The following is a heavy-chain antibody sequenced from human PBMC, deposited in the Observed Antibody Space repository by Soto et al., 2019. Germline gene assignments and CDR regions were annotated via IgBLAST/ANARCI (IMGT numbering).Heavy chain of an antibody. Sequence: VQLIQSGGGVVQPGRSLRLSCAASGFTFSDYSLHWVRQAAGKGLQWVALISYDGNKKDYADSVNGRFSVSRDNSRNTPYLQVNSPRPEDTAVYYCARDGSPYGEPHDAFDIWGQGTLVTVSS. CDR2: ISYDGNKK. D-gene: IGHD4-17*01. V-gene: IGHV3-30-3*01. J-gene: IGHJ3*02. CDR3: ARDGSPYGEPHDAFDI. CDR1: GFTFSDYS.